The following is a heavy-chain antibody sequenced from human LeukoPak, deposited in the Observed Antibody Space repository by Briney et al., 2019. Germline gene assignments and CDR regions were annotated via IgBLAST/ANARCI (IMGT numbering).Heavy chain of an antibody. J-gene: IGHJ4*02. V-gene: IGHV1-69*05. CDR1: GGTFSSYA. CDR2: IIPIFGTA. Sequence: GASVKVSCKASGGTFSSYAISWVRQAPGQGLEWMGRIIPIFGTANYAQKFQGRVTITTDESTSAAYMELSSLRSEDTAVYYCAREAYSGSYFGDWGQGTLVTVSP. D-gene: IGHD1-26*01. CDR3: AREAYSGSYFGD.